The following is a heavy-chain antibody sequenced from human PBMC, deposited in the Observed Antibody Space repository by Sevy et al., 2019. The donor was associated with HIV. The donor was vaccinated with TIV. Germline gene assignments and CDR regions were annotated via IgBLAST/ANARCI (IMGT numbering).Heavy chain of an antibody. CDR1: RFTFSSYW. CDR3: ASWGLLGAAGLDS. D-gene: IGHD6-13*01. CDR2: IKQDGSEK. V-gene: IGHV3-7*03. J-gene: IGHJ4*02. Sequence: GGSLRLSCAASRFTFSSYWMSWVRQAPGKGLEWVASIKQDGSEKYYVDSVKGRFTISRDNAKNSLYLQMNSLRAEDTAVYYWASWGLLGAAGLDSWGQGTLVTVSS.